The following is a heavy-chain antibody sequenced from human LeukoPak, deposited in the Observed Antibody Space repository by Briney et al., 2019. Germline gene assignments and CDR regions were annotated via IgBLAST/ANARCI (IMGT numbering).Heavy chain of an antibody. D-gene: IGHD6-13*01. Sequence: GGSLRLSCAASGFTFSSYAMSWVRQAPGKGLEWVAAISGSGGSTYYADSVKGRFTIPRDNSKNTLYLQMNSLRAEDTAVYYWAKDSFGIAAAGGDYWGQGTVVSVSS. V-gene: IGHV3-23*01. J-gene: IGHJ4*02. CDR2: ISGSGGST. CDR1: GFTFSSYA. CDR3: AKDSFGIAAAGGDY.